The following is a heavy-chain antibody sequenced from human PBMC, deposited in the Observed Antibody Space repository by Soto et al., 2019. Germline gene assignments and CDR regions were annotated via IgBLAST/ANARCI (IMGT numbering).Heavy chain of an antibody. D-gene: IGHD5-12*01. CDR3: ARGREVATMDFDY. CDR1: GYTXTSYG. Sequence: SXKVSFKASGYTXTSYGISLVRQAPGQGLEWMGWISAYNGNTNYAQKLQGRVTMTTDTSTSTAYMELRSLRSDDTDVYYCARGREVATMDFDYWGQGTLGTVSS. J-gene: IGHJ4*02. CDR2: ISAYNGNT. V-gene: IGHV1-18*01.